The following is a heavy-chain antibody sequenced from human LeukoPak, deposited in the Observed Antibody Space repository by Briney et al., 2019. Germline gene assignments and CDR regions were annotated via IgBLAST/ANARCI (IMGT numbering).Heavy chain of an antibody. V-gene: IGHV3-7*01. CDR3: ARVGTSSWYV. J-gene: IGHJ4*02. D-gene: IGHD6-13*01. CDR2: MDEDGGDI. Sequence: GGSLRLSCAASGFTFSSYRLTWVRQAPGKGLEWVANMDEDGGDIYYVDSVKGRFTISRDNAKKSLYLQMNSLRAEDTAVYYCARVGTSSWYVWGQGTLVTVSS. CDR1: GFTFSSYR.